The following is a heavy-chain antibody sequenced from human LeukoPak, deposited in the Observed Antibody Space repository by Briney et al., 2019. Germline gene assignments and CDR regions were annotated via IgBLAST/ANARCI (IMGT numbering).Heavy chain of an antibody. D-gene: IGHD2-21*02. CDR1: GGSISSYY. Sequence: KPSETLSLTCTVSGGSISSYYWSWIRQPPGKGLERIGYIYNSGSTNYNPSLKSRVTISVDTSKNQFSLKLSSVTVADTAVYYCARGFASAYCGGDCYWGVAFDIWGQGTMVTVSS. J-gene: IGHJ3*02. V-gene: IGHV4-59*08. CDR2: IYNSGST. CDR3: ARGFASAYCGGDCYWGVAFDI.